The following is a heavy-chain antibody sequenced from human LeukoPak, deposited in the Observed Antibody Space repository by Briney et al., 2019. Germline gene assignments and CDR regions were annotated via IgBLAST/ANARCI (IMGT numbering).Heavy chain of an antibody. J-gene: IGHJ5*02. Sequence: GGSLRLSCAASGFTFSSYAMSWVRQAPGKGLEWVSAISGSGGSTYYADSVKGRFTISRDNSKNTLYLQMNSLRAEDTAVYYCARVPVVTRDPSMFDPWGQGTLVTVSS. D-gene: IGHD2-21*02. CDR3: ARVPVVTRDPSMFDP. CDR1: GFTFSSYA. CDR2: ISGSGGST. V-gene: IGHV3-23*01.